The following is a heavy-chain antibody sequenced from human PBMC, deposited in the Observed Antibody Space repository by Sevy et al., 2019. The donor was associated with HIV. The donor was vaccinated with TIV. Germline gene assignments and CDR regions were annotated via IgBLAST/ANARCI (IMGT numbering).Heavy chain of an antibody. CDR1: GFTFSSYS. CDR3: ARNNCSITNCYMGDVFYI. Sequence: GGSLRLSCAASGFTFSSYSMNWVRQAPGKGLEWVSSISCISNYIYYADSMKGRFTVSRDNARNSLYLQMNSLRAEDTAVYYCARNNCSITNCYMGDVFYIWGQGTMVTVSS. D-gene: IGHD2-2*02. CDR2: ISCISNYI. V-gene: IGHV3-21*01. J-gene: IGHJ3*02.